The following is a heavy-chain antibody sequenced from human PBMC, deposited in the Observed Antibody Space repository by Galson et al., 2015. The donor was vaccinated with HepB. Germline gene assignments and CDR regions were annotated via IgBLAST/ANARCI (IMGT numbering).Heavy chain of an antibody. CDR1: GFTFDDYA. CDR2: ISWNSGSI. V-gene: IGHV3-9*01. Sequence: SLRLSCAASGFTFDDYAMHWVRQAPGKGLEWVSGISWNSGSIGYADSVKGRFTISRDNAKNSLYLQMNSLRAEDTALYYCAKGTITFGGVIVDWGQGTLVTVSS. J-gene: IGHJ4*02. D-gene: IGHD3-16*02. CDR3: AKGTITFGGVIVD.